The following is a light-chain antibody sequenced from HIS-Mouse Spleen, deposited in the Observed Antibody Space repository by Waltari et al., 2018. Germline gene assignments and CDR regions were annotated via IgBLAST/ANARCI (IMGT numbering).Light chain of an antibody. CDR1: SSDVGSYNL. J-gene: IGLJ3*02. CDR3: CSYAGSSTGV. V-gene: IGLV2-23*01. CDR2: GGS. Sequence: QSALTQPASVSGSPGQSITISCTGTSSDVGSYNLVSWYQQHPGKAPKLMIYGGSMRPSGVSNRFPGSKCGNTASLTISGLQAEDEADYYCCSYAGSSTGVFGGGTKLTVL.